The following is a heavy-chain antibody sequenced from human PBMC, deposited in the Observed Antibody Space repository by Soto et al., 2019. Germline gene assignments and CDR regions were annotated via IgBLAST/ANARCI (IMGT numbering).Heavy chain of an antibody. V-gene: IGHV3-23*01. CDR1: GFTFSSYA. D-gene: IGHD2-8*02. Sequence: PGGSLRLSCAASGFTFSSYAMSCVGQAPWKGLAWVSAISGSGGSTYYADSVKGRFTISRYNSKNTLYLQMNSMRAEDTAVYYCAKVPRYWSRVYYGMDVWGQGTTVTVSS. J-gene: IGHJ6*02. CDR2: ISGSGGST. CDR3: AKVPRYWSRVYYGMDV.